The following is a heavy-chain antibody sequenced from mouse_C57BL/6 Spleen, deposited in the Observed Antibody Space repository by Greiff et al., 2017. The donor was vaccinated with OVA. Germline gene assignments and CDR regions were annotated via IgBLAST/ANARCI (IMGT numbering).Heavy chain of an antibody. Sequence: QVQLQQSGAELVRPGTSVKMSCKASGYTFTNYWIGWAKQRPGHGLEWIGDIYPGGGYTNYNEKFKGKATLTADKSSSTAYMQFSSLTSEDSAIYYCARMADETAQATRGFFDYWGQGTTRTVSS. CDR1: GYTFTNYW. J-gene: IGHJ2*01. CDR3: ARMADETAQATRGFFDY. V-gene: IGHV1-63*01. CDR2: IYPGGGYT. D-gene: IGHD3-2*02.